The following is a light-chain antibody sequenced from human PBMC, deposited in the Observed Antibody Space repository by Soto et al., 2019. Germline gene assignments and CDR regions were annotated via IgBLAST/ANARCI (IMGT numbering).Light chain of an antibody. V-gene: IGKV4-1*01. CDR2: WAS. CDR3: QQYYSTPLT. CDR1: QSVLYSSNNKNY. Sequence: DIVMTQSPDSLAVSLGERATINCKSSQSVLYSSNNKNYLAWYQQKPGQPPKLLIYWASTRESGVPDRFSGSGSGNDFTLTISSLQAEDVEDYYCQQYYSTPLTFGGGTKVEIK. J-gene: IGKJ4*01.